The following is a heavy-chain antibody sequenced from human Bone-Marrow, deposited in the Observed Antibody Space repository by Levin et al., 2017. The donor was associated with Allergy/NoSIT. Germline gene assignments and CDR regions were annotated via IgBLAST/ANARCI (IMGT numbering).Heavy chain of an antibody. J-gene: IGHJ3*01. CDR2: ISYSSTTI. V-gene: IGHV3-48*01. CDR1: GFRFSDYT. D-gene: IGHD2-15*01. CDR3: ASPRAILSNALEV. Sequence: ASVKVSCAASGFRFSDYTMNWVRQAPGKGLEWLSYISYSSTTIYYADSVKGRFTISRDNAKNLLFLQMNDLRAEDSALYYCASPRAILSNALEVWGRGTVVTVSS.